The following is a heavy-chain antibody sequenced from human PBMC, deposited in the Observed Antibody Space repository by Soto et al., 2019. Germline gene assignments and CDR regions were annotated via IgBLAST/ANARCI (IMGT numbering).Heavy chain of an antibody. CDR2: INHSEIT. Sequence: SESLSLTWAVYGGSFSGYYWSCIRHPPRKGRERIWEINHSEITNDIPSLKSRGTISVDTSKNQFSLKLSSLTAAHTAVYYCTKGGGGYRNWFDPWGQGTQVTVSS. J-gene: IGHJ5*02. CDR1: GGSFSGYY. CDR3: TKGGGGYRNWFDP. V-gene: IGHV4-34*07. D-gene: IGHD3-22*01.